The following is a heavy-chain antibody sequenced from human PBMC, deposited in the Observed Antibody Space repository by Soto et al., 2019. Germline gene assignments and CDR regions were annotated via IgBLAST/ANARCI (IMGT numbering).Heavy chain of an antibody. Sequence: QVQLVQSGAEVKKPGASVKVSCTASGYSVLSYGFSCVRQAPGQGLEWMGYINTETGNTFYAQRLQGRVTMTTNTTTHTAHMKLRRLPSDYTAVYFCVRYRPNSNLDFWGQGDLITISS. CDR2: INTETGNT. V-gene: IGHV1-18*01. D-gene: IGHD2-8*01. CDR1: GYSVLSYG. CDR3: VRYRPNSNLDF. J-gene: IGHJ4*02.